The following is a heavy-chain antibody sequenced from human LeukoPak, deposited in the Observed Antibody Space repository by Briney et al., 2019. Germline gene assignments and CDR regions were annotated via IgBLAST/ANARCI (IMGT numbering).Heavy chain of an antibody. J-gene: IGHJ6*03. CDR1: GYTFTSYG. V-gene: IGHV1-18*01. CDR2: ISAYNGNT. CDR3: ARAYYDFWSGYSFRYYYYYMDV. Sequence: ASVKVSCKASGYTFTSYGISWVRQAPGQGLEWMGWISAYNGNTNYAQKLQGRVTMTTDTSTSTAYMELRSLRSDDTAVYYCARAYYDFWSGYSFRYYYYYMDVWGKGTTVTGAS. D-gene: IGHD3-3*01.